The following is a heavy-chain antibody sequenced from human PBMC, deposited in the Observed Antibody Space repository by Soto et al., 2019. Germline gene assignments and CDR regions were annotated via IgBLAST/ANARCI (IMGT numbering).Heavy chain of an antibody. CDR3: ARESEDLTSNFDY. V-gene: IGHV3-21*01. CDR1: GFTFSSYS. Sequence: GGSLRLSCAASGFTFSSYSMNWVRQAPGKGLEWVSSISSSSSYIYYADSVKGRFTISRDNAKNSLYLQMNSLRAEDTAVYYCARESEDLTSNFDYWGQGTLVTVSS. CDR2: ISSSSSYI. J-gene: IGHJ4*02.